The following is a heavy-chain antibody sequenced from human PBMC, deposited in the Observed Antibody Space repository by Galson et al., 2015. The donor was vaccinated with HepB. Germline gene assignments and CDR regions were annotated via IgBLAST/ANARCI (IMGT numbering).Heavy chain of an antibody. V-gene: IGHV1-2*02. Sequence: SVKVSCKASGYTFTGYYMHWVRQAPGQGLEWMGWINPNSGGTNYAQKFQGRVTMTRDTSISTAYMELSRLRSDDTAVYYCARVHCSGGSCYSLFDYWGQGTLVTVSP. CDR1: GYTFTGYY. D-gene: IGHD2-15*01. J-gene: IGHJ4*02. CDR3: ARVHCSGGSCYSLFDY. CDR2: INPNSGGT.